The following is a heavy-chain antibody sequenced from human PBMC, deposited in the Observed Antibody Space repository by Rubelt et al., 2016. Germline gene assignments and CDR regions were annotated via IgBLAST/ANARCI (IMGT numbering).Heavy chain of an antibody. CDR2: MYYSGST. V-gene: IGHV4-59*08. J-gene: IGHJ5*02. CDR1: GYSISSGYY. CDR3: ARRVMGTTRAWIDP. D-gene: IGHD1-7*01. Sequence: QVQLQESGPGLVKPSETLSLTCTVSGYSISSGYYWGWIRQPPGKGLEWIGYMYYSGSTNYNPSLKSRVTISLDMSKNQFALKLRSVTAADTAVYYCARRVMGTTRAWIDPWGQGTLVTVSS.